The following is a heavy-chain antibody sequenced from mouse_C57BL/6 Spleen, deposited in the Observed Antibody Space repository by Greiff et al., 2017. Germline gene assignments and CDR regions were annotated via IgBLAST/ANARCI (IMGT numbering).Heavy chain of an antibody. CDR3: AREDCDLDV. Sequence: EVQLQQSGPVLAKPGASVKISCKASGYTFTDYYMNWVKQSHGKSLEWIGAINPNNGGTSYNQKFKGKATLTVVPSSSTAYIGRRSLTSEDSADYYCAREDCDLDVWGTGTTVTVSS. V-gene: IGHV1-26*01. CDR2: INPNNGGT. J-gene: IGHJ1*03. CDR1: GYTFTDYY.